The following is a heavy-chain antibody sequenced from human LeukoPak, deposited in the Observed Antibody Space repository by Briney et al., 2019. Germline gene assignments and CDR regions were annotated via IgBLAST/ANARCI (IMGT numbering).Heavy chain of an antibody. CDR1: GYTFASNY. V-gene: IGHV1-46*01. Sequence: ASVKVSCKASGYTFASNYIHWVRQAPGQGLEWMGMIYPRDGSTSYAQEFQGRVTVTRDTSTSTVHMELSGLRSEDTAVYYCARDQEGFDYWGQGTLVTVSS. J-gene: IGHJ4*02. CDR2: IYPRDGST. CDR3: ARDQEGFDY.